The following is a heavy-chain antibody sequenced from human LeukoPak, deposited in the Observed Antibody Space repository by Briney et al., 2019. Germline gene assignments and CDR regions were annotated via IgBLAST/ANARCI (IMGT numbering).Heavy chain of an antibody. CDR3: ARSRHIVVVTARVAFDI. D-gene: IGHD2-21*02. J-gene: IGHJ3*02. CDR2: IYYSGNT. Sequence: PSETLSLTCTVSGGSISSSSYYWGWIRQPPGKGLEWIGTIYYSGNTYYNPSLKSRVTISVDTSKNQFSLKLSSVTAADTAVYYCARSRHIVVVTARVAFDIWGQGTMVTVSS. CDR1: GGSISSSSYY. V-gene: IGHV4-39*01.